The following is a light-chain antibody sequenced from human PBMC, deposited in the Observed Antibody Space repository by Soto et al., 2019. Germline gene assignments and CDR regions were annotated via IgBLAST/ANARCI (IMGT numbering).Light chain of an antibody. CDR3: TSYPGNNYVV. CDR1: SSDVGGYDF. Sequence: QSVLTQPPSASGSPGQSVTISCTGTSSDVGGYDFVTWYQQYPGKAPKLIIYEVNKRPSGVPDRFSGSKSGNTASLTVSGLQADDEADYFCTSYPGNNYVVFGGGTKVTVL. J-gene: IGLJ2*01. CDR2: EVN. V-gene: IGLV2-8*01.